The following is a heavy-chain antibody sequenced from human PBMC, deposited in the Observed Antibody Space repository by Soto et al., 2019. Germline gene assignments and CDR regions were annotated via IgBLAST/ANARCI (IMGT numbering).Heavy chain of an antibody. CDR2: ISGSGGST. CDR1: GFTFSSYA. CDR3: AKDTGIAVAGTGYYFDY. J-gene: IGHJ4*02. V-gene: IGHV3-23*01. D-gene: IGHD6-19*01. Sequence: GGSLRLSCAASGFTFSSYAMSWVRQAPGKGLEWVSAISGSGGSTYYADSVKGRFTISRDNSKNTLYLQMNSLRAEDTAVYYCAKDTGIAVAGTGYYFDYWGQGTLVTVSS.